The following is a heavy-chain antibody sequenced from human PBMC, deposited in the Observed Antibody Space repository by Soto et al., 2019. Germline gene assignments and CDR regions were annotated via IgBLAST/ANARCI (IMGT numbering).Heavy chain of an antibody. Sequence: SETLSLTCTVSGVSISSGDYFWSWIRQPPGKGLEWIGYIYYSGSTYYNPSLKSRVTISVDTSKNQFSLKLRSVTAADTAVYYGARERDSMLVIRWGQEPLVTVS. J-gene: IGHJ4*02. V-gene: IGHV4-30-4*01. CDR2: IYYSGST. CDR3: ARERDSMLVIR. D-gene: IGHD3-10*02. CDR1: GVSISSGDYF.